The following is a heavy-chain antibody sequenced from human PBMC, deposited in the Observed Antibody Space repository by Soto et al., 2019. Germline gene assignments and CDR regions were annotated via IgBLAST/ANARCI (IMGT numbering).Heavy chain of an antibody. V-gene: IGHV4-59*08. CDR1: GGSISSYY. CDR2: IYYSGST. CDR3: ARACSGGSCYYGSVGGFDP. D-gene: IGHD2-15*01. J-gene: IGHJ5*02. Sequence: SETLSLTCTVSGGSISSYYWSWIRQPPGKGLEWIGYIYYSGSTNYNPSLKSRVTISVDTSKNQFSLKLSSVTAADTAVYYCARACSGGSCYYGSVGGFDPWGQGTLVTVSS.